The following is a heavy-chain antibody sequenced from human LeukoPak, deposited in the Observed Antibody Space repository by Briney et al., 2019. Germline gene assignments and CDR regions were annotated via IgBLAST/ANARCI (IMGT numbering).Heavy chain of an antibody. CDR1: GGSVSSGSYS. CDR3: ARADDFRNTGWFDP. Sequence: SETLSLTCTVFGGSVSSGSYSWSWIRQPPGKGLEWIGYIYHSGSTYYNPSLKSRVTISVDRSKNQFSLKLSSVTAADTAVYYCARADDFRNTGWFDPWGQGTLVTVSS. D-gene: IGHD3/OR15-3a*01. CDR2: IYHSGST. J-gene: IGHJ5*02. V-gene: IGHV4-30-2*01.